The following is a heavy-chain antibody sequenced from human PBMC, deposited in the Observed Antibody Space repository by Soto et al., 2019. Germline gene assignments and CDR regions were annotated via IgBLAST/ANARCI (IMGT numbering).Heavy chain of an antibody. D-gene: IGHD5-12*01. CDR2: ISGSGGST. Sequence: EVQLLESGGGLVQPGRSLRLSCAASGFTFSSYAMSWVRQAPGKGLEWVSAISGSGGSTYYADSVKGRFTISRDNSKNTLYLQMNSLRAEDTAVYYCAKVEMATIGRGWLDYWGQGTLVTVSS. V-gene: IGHV3-23*01. J-gene: IGHJ4*02. CDR3: AKVEMATIGRGWLDY. CDR1: GFTFSSYA.